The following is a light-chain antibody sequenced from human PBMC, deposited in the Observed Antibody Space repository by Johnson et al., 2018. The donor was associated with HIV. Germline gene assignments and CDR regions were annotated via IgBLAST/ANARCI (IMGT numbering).Light chain of an antibody. CDR1: SSNIGNNY. J-gene: IGLJ1*01. V-gene: IGLV1-51*01. CDR2: DHN. CDR3: GTWDSSLTAFYV. Sequence: QSVLTQPPSVSAAPGQKVTISCSGSSSNIGNNYVSWYQQLPGTAPKLLIYDHNKLPSGIPDRFSGSNSGPSATLAITGLPTGDDADYYCGTWDSSLTAFYVFGTGTKVTVL.